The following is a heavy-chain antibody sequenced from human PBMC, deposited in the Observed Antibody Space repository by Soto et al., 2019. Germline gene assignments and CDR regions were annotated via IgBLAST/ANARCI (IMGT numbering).Heavy chain of an antibody. J-gene: IGHJ6*02. V-gene: IGHV3-48*03. CDR2: ISSSGSTI. Sequence: PGGSLRLSCAASGFTFSSYEMNWVRQAPGKGLEWVSYISSSGSTIYYADSVKGRFTISRDNAKNSLYLQMNSLRAEDTAVYYCAREALPGLDYGMDVWGQGTTVTVSS. CDR3: AREALPGLDYGMDV. CDR1: GFTFSSYE. D-gene: IGHD3-9*01.